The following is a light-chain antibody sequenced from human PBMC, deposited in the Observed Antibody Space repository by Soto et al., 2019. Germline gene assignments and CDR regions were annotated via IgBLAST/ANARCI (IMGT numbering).Light chain of an antibody. J-gene: IGKJ2*01. CDR2: GAS. V-gene: IGKV3-20*01. CDR1: QSISGSY. Sequence: EILLTQSPGTLSLSPGEGATLSCRASQSISGSYLAWYQQKPGQAPRLLIHGASNRATDIPDRFSGAGSGTDFTLTISRLEPEDFAVYYCQQYGSSPYTFGQGTKLEIK. CDR3: QQYGSSPYT.